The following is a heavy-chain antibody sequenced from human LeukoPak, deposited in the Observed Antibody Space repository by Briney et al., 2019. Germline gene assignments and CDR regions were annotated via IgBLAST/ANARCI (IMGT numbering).Heavy chain of an antibody. CDR3: ARDGPPIEPYYMDV. Sequence: GGSLRLSCAASGFTFSSYEMNWVRQAPGKGLEWVSYISSSGSTIYCADSVKGRFTISRDNAKNSLYLQMNSLRAEDTAVYYCARDGPPIEPYYMDVWGKGTTVTVSS. J-gene: IGHJ6*03. D-gene: IGHD2-21*01. V-gene: IGHV3-48*03. CDR2: ISSSGSTI. CDR1: GFTFSSYE.